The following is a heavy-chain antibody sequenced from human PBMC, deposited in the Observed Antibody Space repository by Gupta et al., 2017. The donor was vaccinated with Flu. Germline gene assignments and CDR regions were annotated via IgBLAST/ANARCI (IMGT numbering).Heavy chain of an antibody. J-gene: IGHJ3*02. Sequence: QVQLQESGPGLVKPSQTLSLTCSVSGGSVRSSAYYWSWIRQLPGKGPEWIGHIFFLGNTFYNPSLQSRRTILVDTSKNQFSLRLTSVTAADTAVYYCAGVTKEAGDAFDIWGQGTLVTVSS. V-gene: IGHV4-31*03. CDR3: AGVTKEAGDAFDI. CDR1: GGSVRSSAYY. CDR2: IFFLGNT. D-gene: IGHD6-13*01.